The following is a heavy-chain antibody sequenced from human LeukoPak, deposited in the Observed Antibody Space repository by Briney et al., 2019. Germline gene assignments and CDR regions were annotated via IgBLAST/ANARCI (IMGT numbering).Heavy chain of an antibody. V-gene: IGHV4-34*01. CDR3: ARRGHHLVDDY. D-gene: IGHD3-10*01. Sequence: SETLSLTCAVYGGSFSGYYWSWIRQPPGKGLEWIGEINHSGSTNYNPSLKSRVTISVDTSKNQSSLKLSSVTAADTAVYYCARRGHHLVDDYWGQGTLVTVSS. J-gene: IGHJ4*02. CDR2: INHSGST. CDR1: GGSFSGYY.